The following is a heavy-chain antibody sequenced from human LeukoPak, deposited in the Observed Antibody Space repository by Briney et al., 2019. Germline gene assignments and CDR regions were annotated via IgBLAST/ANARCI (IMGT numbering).Heavy chain of an antibody. Sequence: SETLSLTCTVSGGSIRSNYWSWIRKPPGKGREWFGYIYYSGRTYYNPSLKSRVTISVDTSKNQFSLKLSSVTAAYTAVYYCARGGSSSSFFDPWGQGTLVTVSS. CDR2: IYYSGRT. CDR1: GGSIRSNY. CDR3: ARGGSSSSFFDP. J-gene: IGHJ5*02. V-gene: IGHV4-59*01. D-gene: IGHD6-13*01.